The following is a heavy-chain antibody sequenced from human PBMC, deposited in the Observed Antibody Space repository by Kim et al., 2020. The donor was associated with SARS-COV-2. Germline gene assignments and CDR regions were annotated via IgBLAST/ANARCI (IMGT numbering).Heavy chain of an antibody. V-gene: IGHV3-11*04. J-gene: IGHJ6*02. D-gene: IGHD4-17*01. CDR3: ARADYGDYDYYYYYGMDV. Sequence: KGRFTISRDNAKNSLYLQMKSLRAEDTAVYYCARADYGDYDYYYYYGMDVWGQGTTVTVSS.